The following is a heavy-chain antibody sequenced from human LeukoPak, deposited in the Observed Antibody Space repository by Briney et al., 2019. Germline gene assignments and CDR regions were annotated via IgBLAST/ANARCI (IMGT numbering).Heavy chain of an antibody. Sequence: GGSLRLSCAASGFTFSSYWMSWVRQAPGRGLEWVSNIKQGGSETYYVDSVKGRFTISRDNAKNSLYLQMNSLRVEDTAVYYCASSPPAAAGSWNDYWGQGTLVSVSS. CDR3: ASSPPAAAGSWNDY. CDR2: IKQGGSET. V-gene: IGHV3-7*01. D-gene: IGHD6-13*01. J-gene: IGHJ4*02. CDR1: GFTFSSYW.